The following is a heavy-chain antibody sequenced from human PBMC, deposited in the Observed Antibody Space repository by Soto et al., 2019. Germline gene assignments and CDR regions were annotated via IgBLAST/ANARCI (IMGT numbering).Heavy chain of an antibody. CDR3: AKRRNVLRLFVWSLGRDV. Sequence: PLGSQRLSCEASGLTVSSYGMHWVRQAPGKGLEWVAFISYYESNKYYADSVKGRFTISRDNSRTTLYLQMNSLRAEDTAVYFCAKRRNVLRLFVWSLGRDVWGYRRTVNDS. V-gene: IGHV3-30*18. CDR1: GLTVSSYG. D-gene: IGHD3-3*01. CDR2: ISYYESNK. J-gene: IGHJ6*02.